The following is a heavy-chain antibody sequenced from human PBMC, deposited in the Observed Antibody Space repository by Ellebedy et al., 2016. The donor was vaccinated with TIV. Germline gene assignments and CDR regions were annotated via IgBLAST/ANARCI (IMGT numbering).Heavy chain of an antibody. CDR2: IYYSGST. Sequence: SETLSLTCTVSGGSISSSSYYWGWIRQPPGKGLEWIGSIYYSGSTYYNPSLKSRVTISVDTSKNEFSVRLSSVTAADTAVYYCAREVEDLARAFDYWGQGTLVTVSS. CDR3: AREVEDLARAFDY. V-gene: IGHV4-39*07. CDR1: GGSISSSSYY. J-gene: IGHJ4*02.